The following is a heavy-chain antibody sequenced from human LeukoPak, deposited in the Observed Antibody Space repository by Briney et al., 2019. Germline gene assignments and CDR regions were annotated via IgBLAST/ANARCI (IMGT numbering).Heavy chain of an antibody. D-gene: IGHD7-27*01. CDR3: ARGWGYFDY. CDR2: INYSGST. CDR1: GGSISSYY. J-gene: IGHJ4*02. V-gene: IGHV4-59*08. Sequence: KSSETLSLTCTVSGGSISSYYWSWIRQPPGKGLEWIGYINYSGSTKYNPSLKSRVTISVDTSKNQFSLKLSSVTAADTAVYYCARGWGYFDYWGQGTLVTVSS.